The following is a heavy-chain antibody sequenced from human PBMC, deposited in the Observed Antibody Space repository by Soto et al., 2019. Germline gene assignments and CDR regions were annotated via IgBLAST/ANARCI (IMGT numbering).Heavy chain of an antibody. Sequence: QVQLVESGGGVVQPGRSLRLSCAASGFTFSNYGMHWVRQAPGKGLEWVAVISYDGSSKYYADSVKGRFTISRDNSKNTLYRQMNSLRADDTAVYYCAMPAYYDSSGPPVDNWGQGTLVTVSS. V-gene: IGHV3-30*03. J-gene: IGHJ4*02. D-gene: IGHD3-22*01. CDR2: ISYDGSSK. CDR1: GFTFSNYG. CDR3: AMPAYYDSSGPPVDN.